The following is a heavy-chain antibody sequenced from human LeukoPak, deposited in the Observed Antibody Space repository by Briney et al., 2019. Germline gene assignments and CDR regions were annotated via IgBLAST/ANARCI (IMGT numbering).Heavy chain of an antibody. J-gene: IGHJ4*02. Sequence: QVQLQESGPGLVKPSETLSLTCIVSGGSIGSYYWSWIRQPPGKGLEWIGHIYYSGSTDYNPSLRSRVTISVDTSKNQFSLRLSSVTAADTAVYYCARDRSDGSGYYGYYFDYWGQGTLVSVSS. CDR3: ARDRSDGSGYYGYYFDY. CDR2: IYYSGST. V-gene: IGHV4-59*01. D-gene: IGHD3-22*01. CDR1: GGSIGSYY.